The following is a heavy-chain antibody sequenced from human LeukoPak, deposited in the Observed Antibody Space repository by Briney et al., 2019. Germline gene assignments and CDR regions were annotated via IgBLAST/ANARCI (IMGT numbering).Heavy chain of an antibody. J-gene: IGHJ3*02. CDR2: IKQDGSEK. V-gene: IGHV3-7*01. CDR1: GFTFSSYW. CDR3: ARAAAIGYSYVLGAFDI. D-gene: IGHD5-18*01. Sequence: PGGSLRLSCAASGFTFSSYWMSWVRQAPGKGLEWVANIKQDGSEKYYVDSVKGRFTISRDNAKNSLYLQMNSLRAEDTAVYYCARAAAIGYSYVLGAFDIWGRGTMVTVSS.